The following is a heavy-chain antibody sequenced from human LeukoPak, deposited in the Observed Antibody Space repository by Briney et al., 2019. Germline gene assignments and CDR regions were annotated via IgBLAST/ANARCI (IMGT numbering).Heavy chain of an antibody. CDR2: IASDGSST. V-gene: IGHV3-74*01. CDR3: ARDGLGISFEY. CDR1: GFTFSSYW. J-gene: IGHJ4*02. D-gene: IGHD6-19*01. Sequence: GGSLRFSGAASGFTFSSYWMNWVRQAPGKGLVWVSRIASDGSSTTYADSVKGRFSISRDNAQNSLYLQMNSLRAEDTAVYYCARDGLGISFEYWGQGTLVTVSS.